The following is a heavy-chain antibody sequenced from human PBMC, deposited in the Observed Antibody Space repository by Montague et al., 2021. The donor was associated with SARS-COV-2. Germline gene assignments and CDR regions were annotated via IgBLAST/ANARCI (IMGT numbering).Heavy chain of an antibody. J-gene: IGHJ2*01. CDR1: GGSITDHY. V-gene: IGHV4-4*09. D-gene: IGHD3-22*01. CDR2: ISSNGKT. Sequence: SETLSLTCTVSGGSITDHYRSWIRQSPSKGLEWIGYISSNGKTDYNPSLKSRVTLSADASRNEFSLKLDSVTAADTAVYFCARRGYYDSAGYHWHLDLWGRGMLVTVSS. CDR3: ARRGYYDSAGYHWHLDL.